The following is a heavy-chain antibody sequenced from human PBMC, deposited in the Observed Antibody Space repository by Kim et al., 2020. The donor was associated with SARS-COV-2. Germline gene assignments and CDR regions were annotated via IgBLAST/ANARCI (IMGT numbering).Heavy chain of an antibody. D-gene: IGHD3-9*01. V-gene: IGHV3-73*01. Sequence: GGSLRLSCAASGFTFSGSAMQCVRQAAGKGLEWVSRIRSKANSYSMSYASSVKGRCTISSDASMNTAYLQMNSPQTEDTAVYYLTRQLLTGRYYYYCMD. CDR3: TRQLLTGRYYYYCMD. J-gene: IGHJ6*01. CDR1: GFTFSGSA. CDR2: IRSKANSYSM.